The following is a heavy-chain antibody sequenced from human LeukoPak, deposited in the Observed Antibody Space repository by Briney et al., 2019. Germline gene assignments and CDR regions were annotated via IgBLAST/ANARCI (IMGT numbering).Heavy chain of an antibody. V-gene: IGHV1-2*02. D-gene: IGHD3-10*01. Sequence: ASVTVSCKASGYTFTGYYMHWVRQAPGQGLEWMGWINPNSGGTNYAQKFQGRVTMTRDTSITTAYMELSGLRSDDTAVYYCARVSLWRYDFDYWGQGILVTVSS. CDR2: INPNSGGT. CDR1: GYTFTGYY. CDR3: ARVSLWRYDFDY. J-gene: IGHJ4*02.